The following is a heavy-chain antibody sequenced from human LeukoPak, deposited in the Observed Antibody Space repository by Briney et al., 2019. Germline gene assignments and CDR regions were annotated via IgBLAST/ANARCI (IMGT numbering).Heavy chain of an antibody. CDR3: ARNISSGWSGGPGNHNWFAP. V-gene: IGHV4-39*07. CDR1: GGSISTSNYY. Sequence: PSETLSLTCTVSGGSISTSNYYWGWIRQPPGKGLEWIGNIVYSGSTYYSPSLKSRVTISLDTSKNQFSLKLSSVTAADTAVYYCARNISSGWSGGPGNHNWFAPWGQGTLVTVSS. D-gene: IGHD6-19*01. CDR2: IVYSGST. J-gene: IGHJ5*02.